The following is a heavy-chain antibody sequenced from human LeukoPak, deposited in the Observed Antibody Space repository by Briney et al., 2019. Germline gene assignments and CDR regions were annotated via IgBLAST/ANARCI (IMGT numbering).Heavy chain of an antibody. CDR3: ARERDSSGYYFDY. J-gene: IGHJ4*02. CDR2: ISSSSSYI. V-gene: IGHV3-21*01. CDR1: GFTFSGYS. Sequence: PGGSLRLSCAASGFTFSGYSMNWVRQAPGKGLEWVSSISSSSSYIYYADSVKGRFTISRDNAKNSLYLQMNSLRAEDTAVYYCARERDSSGYYFDYWGQGTLVTVSS. D-gene: IGHD3-22*01.